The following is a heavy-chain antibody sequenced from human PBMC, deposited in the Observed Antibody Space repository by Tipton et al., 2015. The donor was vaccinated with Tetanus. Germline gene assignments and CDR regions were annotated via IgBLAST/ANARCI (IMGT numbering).Heavy chain of an antibody. D-gene: IGHD3-10*01. CDR2: IYYSGST. CDR1: GGSVSSGSYY. J-gene: IGHJ4*02. CDR3: ARGGARVRGVILFDY. Sequence: TLSLTCTVSGGSVSSGSYYWSWIRQPPGKGLEWIGYIYYSGSTHYNPSLKSRVTISVDTSKNQFSLKLTSVTAADTAVYYCARGGARVRGVILFDYWGQGTLVTVSS. V-gene: IGHV4-61*01.